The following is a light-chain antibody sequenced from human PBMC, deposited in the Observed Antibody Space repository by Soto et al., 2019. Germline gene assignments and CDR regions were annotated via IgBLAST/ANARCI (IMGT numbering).Light chain of an antibody. Sequence: EIVMTQSPATLSVSPGERATLSCRASESVSRNLAWYQQKPGQAPRLLIYGASIRDTDIPVRFSGSGSGTDFTLTISSLQSEDFAVYYCQQYNNWPPLTFGQGTKVEVK. CDR1: ESVSRN. V-gene: IGKV3-15*01. CDR2: GAS. J-gene: IGKJ1*01. CDR3: QQYNNWPPLT.